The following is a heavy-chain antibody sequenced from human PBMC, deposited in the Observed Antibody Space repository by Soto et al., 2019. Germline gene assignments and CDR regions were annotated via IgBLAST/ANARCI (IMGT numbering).Heavy chain of an antibody. D-gene: IGHD3-3*01. CDR3: PPPIFGVVKQHYYYYYGMDV. V-gene: IGHV3-23*01. J-gene: IGHJ6*02. CDR1: GVTFRSYA. Sequence: GGSLIHSYAASGVTFRSYAMSWVSQAPGKGLEWVSAISGSGGSTYYADSVKGRFTISRDNSKNTLYLQMNSLRAEDTAVYYCPPPIFGVVKQHYYYYYGMDVWGQGTTVTVSS. CDR2: ISGSGGST.